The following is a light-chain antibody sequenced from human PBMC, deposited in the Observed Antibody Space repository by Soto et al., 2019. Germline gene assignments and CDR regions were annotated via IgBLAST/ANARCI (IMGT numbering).Light chain of an antibody. CDR3: QQYHNWPPWA. V-gene: IGKV3-15*01. Sequence: IGLRQSPATLSLSPGERATLSCRASQSVSSNLAWYQQKPGQAPRLLIYGASTRATGIPARFGGSGSGTEFTRAIGSLQSEDFAVYYCQQYHNWPPWAFGQGTKV. J-gene: IGKJ1*01. CDR2: GAS. CDR1: QSVSSN.